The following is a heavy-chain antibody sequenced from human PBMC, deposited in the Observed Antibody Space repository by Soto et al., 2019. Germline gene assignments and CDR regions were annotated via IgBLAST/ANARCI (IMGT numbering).Heavy chain of an antibody. V-gene: IGHV4-31*03. Sequence: QVQLQESGPGLVKPSQTLSLTCTVSGGSLRSGGYYWSWIRQHPGKGLEWIGYIYYSGSTYYNPSLKSRGTISGDTSKNQVSLKLSSVTAADTAVYYCARFGYSTNIGIDYWGQGTLVTVSS. D-gene: IGHD3-22*01. CDR1: GGSLRSGGYY. J-gene: IGHJ4*02. CDR2: IYYSGST. CDR3: ARFGYSTNIGIDY.